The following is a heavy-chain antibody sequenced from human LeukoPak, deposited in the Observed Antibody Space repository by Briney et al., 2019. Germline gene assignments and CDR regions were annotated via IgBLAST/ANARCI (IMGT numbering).Heavy chain of an antibody. J-gene: IGHJ1*01. CDR1: GFTVSSNY. Sequence: GGSLRLSCAASGFTVSSNYMSWVRQAPGKGLEWVSVIYSSGSTYYVDSVKGRLTISRDNSKNTLYLQMNSLRAEDTAVYYCARDGREHGDYGPPVEYFQHWGQGTLVTVSS. D-gene: IGHD4-17*01. CDR3: ARDGREHGDYGPPVEYFQH. CDR2: IYSSGST. V-gene: IGHV3-53*01.